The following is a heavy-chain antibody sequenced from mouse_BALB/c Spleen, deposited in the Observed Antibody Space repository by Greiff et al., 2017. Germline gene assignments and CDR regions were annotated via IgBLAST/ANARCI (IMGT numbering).Heavy chain of an antibody. J-gene: IGHJ2*01. CDR2: IWAGGST. D-gene: IGHD1-1*01. CDR3: ASNYGSSYEYYFDY. CDR1: GFSLTSYG. V-gene: IGHV2-9*02. Sequence: VNVVESGPGLVAPSQSLSITCTVSGFSLTSYGVHWVRQPPGKGLEWLGVIWAGGSTNYNSALMSRLSISKDNSKSQVFLKMNSLQTDDTAMYYGASNYGSSYEYYFDYWGQGTTLTVSS.